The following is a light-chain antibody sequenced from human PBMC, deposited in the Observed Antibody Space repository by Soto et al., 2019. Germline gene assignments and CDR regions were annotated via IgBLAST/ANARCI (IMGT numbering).Light chain of an antibody. CDR3: QQLNTYPLT. CDR1: QGIRNY. Sequence: DIPLTQSPSFLSASVGDRVTITCRASQGIRNYLAWYQQKPGKATKFLIYATSTLQSGVPSRFSGSGSGTEFTLTISSLQPEDFATYFCQQLNTYPLTFGGGTKVEIE. CDR2: ATS. V-gene: IGKV1-9*01. J-gene: IGKJ4*01.